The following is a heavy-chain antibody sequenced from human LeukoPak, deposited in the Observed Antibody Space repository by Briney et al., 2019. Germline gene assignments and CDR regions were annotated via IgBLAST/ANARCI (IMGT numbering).Heavy chain of an antibody. D-gene: IGHD4-11*01. J-gene: IGHJ4*02. CDR1: GFTFSSYW. Sequence: GGSLRLSCAASGFTFSSYWMHWVRQAPGKGLVWVSRINSDGSSTSYADSVKGRFTISRDNAKNTLYLQVNSLRAEDTAVYYCTGHHQAYSRTYWGQGTLVTVSS. CDR3: TGHHQAYSRTY. CDR2: INSDGSST. V-gene: IGHV3-74*01.